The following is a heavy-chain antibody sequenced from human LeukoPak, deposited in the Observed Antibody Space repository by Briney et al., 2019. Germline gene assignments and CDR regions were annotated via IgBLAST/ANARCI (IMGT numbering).Heavy chain of an antibody. CDR1: GGSISSYY. V-gene: IGHV4-59*01. Sequence: SETLSLTCTVSGGSISSYYWSWIRQPPGKGLEWIGYIYYSGSTNYNPSLKSRVTISVDTSKNQFSLKLSSVTAADTAVYYCARAAGYSYGDRYFDYWGQGTLVTVSS. D-gene: IGHD5-18*01. CDR2: IYYSGST. CDR3: ARAAGYSYGDRYFDY. J-gene: IGHJ4*02.